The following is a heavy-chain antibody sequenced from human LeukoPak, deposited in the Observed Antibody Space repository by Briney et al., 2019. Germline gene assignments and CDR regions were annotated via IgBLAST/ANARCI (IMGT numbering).Heavy chain of an antibody. J-gene: IGHJ4*02. D-gene: IGHD3-22*01. CDR2: INPSGGST. CDR1: GYTFTNYY. CDR3: ARGVYYYDSSGYYDNGIDY. Sequence: ASVKVSCKASGYTFTNYYMHWVRQTPGQGLEWMGIINPSGGSTTYAQKFQGRVTITADESTSTAYMELSSLRSEDTAVYYCARGVYYYDSSGYYDNGIDYWGQGTLVTVSS. V-gene: IGHV1-46*01.